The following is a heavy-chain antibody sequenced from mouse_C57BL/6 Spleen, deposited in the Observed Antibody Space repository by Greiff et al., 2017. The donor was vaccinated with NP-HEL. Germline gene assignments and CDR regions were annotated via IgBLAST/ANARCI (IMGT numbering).Heavy chain of an antibody. CDR3: ARSPLITTVVEGWYFDV. D-gene: IGHD1-1*01. V-gene: IGHV1-72*01. J-gene: IGHJ1*03. CDR2: IDPNSGGT. Sequence: VQLQQPGAELVKPGASVKLSCKASGYTFTSYWLHWVKQRPGRGLEWIGRIDPNSGGTKYNEKFKSKATLTVDKPSSTAYMQLSSLTSEDSAVYYCARSPLITTVVEGWYFDVWGTGTTVTVSS. CDR1: GYTFTSYW.